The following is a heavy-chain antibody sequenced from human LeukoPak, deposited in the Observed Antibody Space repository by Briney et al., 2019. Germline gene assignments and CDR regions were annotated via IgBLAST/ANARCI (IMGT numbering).Heavy chain of an antibody. CDR3: AKDRGDGYNPYYFDY. CDR1: GFTFSSYG. CDR2: ISYDGSNK. D-gene: IGHD5-24*01. V-gene: IGHV3-30*18. Sequence: GGSLRLSCAASGFTFSSYGMHWVRQAPGKGLEWVAVISYDGSNKYYADSVKGRFTISRDNSKNTLYLQMNSLRAEDTAVYYRAKDRGDGYNPYYFDYWGQGTLVTVSS. J-gene: IGHJ4*02.